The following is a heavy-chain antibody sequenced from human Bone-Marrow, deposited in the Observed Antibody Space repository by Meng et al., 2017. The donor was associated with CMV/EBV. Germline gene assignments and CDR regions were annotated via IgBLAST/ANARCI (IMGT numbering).Heavy chain of an antibody. D-gene: IGHD3-22*01. Sequence: GGSLRLSCAASGFTFSSYCMTWVRQAPGTGLELVANIMQDGIEKYYVDSVKGRFTISRDNARKLLFLQMNSLRAEDTAVYYCAKDLNYDSSRYSDAFDIWGLGTMFTVSS. CDR2: IMQDGIEK. V-gene: IGHV3-7*04. CDR1: GFTFSSYC. CDR3: AKDLNYDSSRYSDAFDI. J-gene: IGHJ3*02.